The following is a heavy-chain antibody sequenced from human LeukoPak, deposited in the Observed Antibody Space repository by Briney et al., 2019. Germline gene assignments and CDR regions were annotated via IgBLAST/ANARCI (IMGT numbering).Heavy chain of an antibody. CDR3: ASQRG. CDR1: GFTFSSYG. CDR2: ISYDGSNK. V-gene: IGHV3-30*03. J-gene: IGHJ4*02. Sequence: GRSLRLSCAASGFTFSSYGMHWVRQAPGKGLEWVAVISYDGSNKYYADSVRGRFTISRDNSKNTLYLQMSSLRAEDTAVYYCASQRGWGQGTLVTVSS. D-gene: IGHD3-10*01.